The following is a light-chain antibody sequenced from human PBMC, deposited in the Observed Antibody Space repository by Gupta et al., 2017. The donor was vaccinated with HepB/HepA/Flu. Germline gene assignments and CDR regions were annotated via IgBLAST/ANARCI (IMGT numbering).Light chain of an antibody. CDR2: NNN. Sequence: QTLFTPPPSASGTPGQRVTISCYRSNSNIGSNSVNWYQQFPGTAPKVLIYNNNQRPSGVPDRFSGSKSGTSASLAISGLHSEDESDYFCATWDDSLNGPVFGGGTKLTVL. CDR3: ATWDDSLNGPV. CDR1: NSNIGSNS. V-gene: IGLV1-44*01. J-gene: IGLJ2*01.